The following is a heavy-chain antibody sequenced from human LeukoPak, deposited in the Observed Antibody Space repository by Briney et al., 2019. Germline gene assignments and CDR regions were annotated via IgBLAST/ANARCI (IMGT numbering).Heavy chain of an antibody. CDR2: IYPNGNT. CDR3: ARRGHGYGSPFDY. V-gene: IGHV3-66*04. CDR1: GFIFSSYP. D-gene: IGHD5-18*01. J-gene: IGHJ4*02. Sequence: GSLRLSCAASGFIFSSYPMKWVRQAPGKGLEWVSMIYPNGNTFYTNSVKGRFTISRDNSKNTLDLQMSSLRAEDTAVYYCARRGHGYGSPFDYWGQGTLVTVSS.